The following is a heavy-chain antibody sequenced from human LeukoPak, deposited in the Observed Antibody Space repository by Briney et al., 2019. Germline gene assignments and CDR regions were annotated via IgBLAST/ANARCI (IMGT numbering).Heavy chain of an antibody. J-gene: IGHJ4*02. CDR1: GGTFISYT. Sequence: GSSVKVSCKASGGTFISYTISWVRQAPGQGREWMGRIIPILGIANYAQKFQGRVTITADKSTSTAYMELSSLRSEDTAVYYCAKRDVDRYGSGGAIIDYWGQGTLVTVSS. V-gene: IGHV1-69*02. CDR3: AKRDVDRYGSGGAIIDY. D-gene: IGHD3-10*01. CDR2: IIPILGIA.